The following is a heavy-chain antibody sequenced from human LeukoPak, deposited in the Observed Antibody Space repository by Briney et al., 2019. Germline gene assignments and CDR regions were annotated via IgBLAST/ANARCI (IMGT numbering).Heavy chain of an antibody. CDR1: GFTFDDYA. CDR2: ISWNSGSI. V-gene: IGHV3-9*01. CDR3: AKDTDYGGNSGFDY. J-gene: IGHJ4*02. D-gene: IGHD4-23*01. Sequence: GGSLRLSCAASGFTFDDYAMHWVRQAPGKGLEWVSGISWNSGSIGYADSVKGRFTISRDNAKNSLYLQMNSLRAGDTALYYCAKDTDYGGNSGFDYWGQGTLVTVSS.